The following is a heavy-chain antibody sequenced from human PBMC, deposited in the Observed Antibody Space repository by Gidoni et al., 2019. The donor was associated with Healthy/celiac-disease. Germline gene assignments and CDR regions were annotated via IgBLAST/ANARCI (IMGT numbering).Heavy chain of an antibody. D-gene: IGHD5-12*01. V-gene: IGHV3-30-3*01. CDR1: RFTFSSYA. CDR3: ARGMTVEMATIYYYGMDV. J-gene: IGHJ6*02. CDR2: ISYDGSNK. Sequence: QVQLVASGGGVVQPGRSLRLSCAASRFTFSSYALHWVRQAPGKGLEGVAVISYDGSNKYYADSVKGRFTISRDNSKNTLYLQMNSLRAEDTAVYYCARGMTVEMATIYYYGMDVWGQGTTVTVSS.